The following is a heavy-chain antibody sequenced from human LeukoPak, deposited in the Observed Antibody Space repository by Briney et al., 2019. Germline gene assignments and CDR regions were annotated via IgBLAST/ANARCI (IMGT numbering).Heavy chain of an antibody. J-gene: IGHJ4*02. V-gene: IGHV4-39*07. CDR1: GGSISSSSYY. D-gene: IGHD1-26*01. CDR2: IYYSGST. Sequence: SETLSLTCTVSGGSISSSSYYWGWIRQPPGKGLEWIGSIYYSGSTYYNPSLKSRVTISVDTSKNQFSLKLSSVTAADTAVYYCARARKWELSYWGQGTLVTVSS. CDR3: ARARKWELSY.